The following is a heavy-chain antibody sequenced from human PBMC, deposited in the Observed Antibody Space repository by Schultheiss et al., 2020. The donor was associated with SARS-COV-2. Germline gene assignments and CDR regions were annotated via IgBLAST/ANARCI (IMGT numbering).Heavy chain of an antibody. Sequence: SETLSLTCAVYGGSFSGYYWSWIRQPPGKGLEWIGEINHSGSTNYNPSLKSRVTISVDTSKNQFSLKRSSVTAADTAVYYCARRAATWGSYRYSAFDIWGQGTMVTVSS. J-gene: IGHJ3*02. V-gene: IGHV4-34*01. D-gene: IGHD3-16*02. CDR2: INHSGST. CDR1: GGSFSGYY. CDR3: ARRAATWGSYRYSAFDI.